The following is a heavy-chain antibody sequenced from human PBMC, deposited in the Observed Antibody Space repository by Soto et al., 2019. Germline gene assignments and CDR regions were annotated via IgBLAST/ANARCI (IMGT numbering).Heavy chain of an antibody. CDR2: ISSSSSYI. V-gene: IGHV3-21*01. J-gene: IGHJ6*03. CDR3: ARTNRITMVRGKDMDV. Sequence: EVQLVESGGGLVKPGGSLRLSCAASGFTFSSYSMNWVRQAPGKGLEWVSSISSSSSYIYYADSVKGRFTISRDNAKNSLYLQMNSLRAEDTAVYYCARTNRITMVRGKDMDVWGKVTTVTVSS. CDR1: GFTFSSYS. D-gene: IGHD3-10*01.